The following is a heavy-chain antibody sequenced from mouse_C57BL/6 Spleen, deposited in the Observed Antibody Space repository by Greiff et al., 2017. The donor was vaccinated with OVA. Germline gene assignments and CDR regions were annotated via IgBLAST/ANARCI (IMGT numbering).Heavy chain of an antibody. D-gene: IGHD1-1*02. CDR2: ISDGGSYT. CDR3: ARFYGGYYRDY. CDR1: GFTFSSYA. J-gene: IGHJ2*01. Sequence: DVKLVESGGGLVKPGGSLKLSCAASGFTFSSYAMSWVRQTPEKRLEWVATISDGGSYTYYPDNVKGRFTISRDNAKNNLYMQMSDMKSEDTAMYDCARFYGGYYRDYWGQGTTLTVAS. V-gene: IGHV5-4*03.